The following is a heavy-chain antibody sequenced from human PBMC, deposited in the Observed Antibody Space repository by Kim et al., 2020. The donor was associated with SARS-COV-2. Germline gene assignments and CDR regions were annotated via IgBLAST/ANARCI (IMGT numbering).Heavy chain of an antibody. Sequence: SETLSLTCTVSGGSISSYYWSWIRQPPGKGLEWIGYIYYSGSTNYNPSLKSRVTISVDTSKNQFSLKLSSVTAADTAVYYCARSRPVVAYNYYGMDVWGQGTTVTVSS. V-gene: IGHV4-59*08. CDR1: GGSISSYY. J-gene: IGHJ6*02. CDR2: IYYSGST. D-gene: IGHD2-15*01. CDR3: ARSRPVVAYNYYGMDV.